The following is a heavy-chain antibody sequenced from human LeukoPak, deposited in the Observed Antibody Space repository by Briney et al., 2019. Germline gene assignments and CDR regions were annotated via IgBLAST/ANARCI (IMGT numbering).Heavy chain of an antibody. CDR2: IYCSGST. Sequence: SQTLSLTCTVSGGSISSGDYYWSWIRQPPGKGLELIGYIYCSGSTYYIPSLKSRVTISVDTSKNQFSLKLSSVTAADTAVYYCARATYYYYMDVWGKGTTVTVSS. J-gene: IGHJ6*03. V-gene: IGHV4-30-4*08. CDR1: GGSISSGDYY. CDR3: ARATYYYYMDV.